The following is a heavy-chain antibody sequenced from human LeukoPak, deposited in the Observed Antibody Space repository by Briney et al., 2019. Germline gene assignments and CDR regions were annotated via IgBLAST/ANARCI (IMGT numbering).Heavy chain of an antibody. CDR2: IHHSKGT. CDR1: GESISDYY. CDR3: VRATAAGSGRAFDY. V-gene: IGHV4-34*01. Sequence: PSETLSLTCADYGESISDYYWTWIRQFPGKGLEWIGEIHHSKGTNYNPSLKSRLTMSVDRSKNQFSLKLSSVTAADTAIYYCVRATAAGSGRAFDYWAQGSLVPVSS. J-gene: IGHJ4*02. D-gene: IGHD3-10*01.